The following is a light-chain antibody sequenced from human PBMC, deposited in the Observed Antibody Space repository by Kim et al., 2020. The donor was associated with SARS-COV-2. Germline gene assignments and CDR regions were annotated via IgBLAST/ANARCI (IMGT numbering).Light chain of an antibody. V-gene: IGKV3-11*01. Sequence: LSPGERATLSCRASQSVSSYLAWYQQKPGQAPRLLIYDASTRATGIPARFSGSGSGTEFTLTISSLEPEDFAVYYCQQRSNWLITFGQGTRLDIK. CDR3: QQRSNWLIT. CDR1: QSVSSY. CDR2: DAS. J-gene: IGKJ5*01.